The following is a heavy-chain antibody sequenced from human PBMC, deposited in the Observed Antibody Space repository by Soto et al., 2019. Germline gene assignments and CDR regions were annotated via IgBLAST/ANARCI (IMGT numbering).Heavy chain of an antibody. J-gene: IGHJ4*02. CDR2: ISGSGGST. Sequence: PGGSLRLSCAASGFTFSSYAMSWVRQAPGKGLEWVSAISGSGGSTYYADSVKGRFTISRDNSKNTLYLQMNSLRAEDTAVYYCAKRSVIRTKNGYFDYWGQGTLVTVSS. D-gene: IGHD3-16*02. CDR1: GFTFSSYA. CDR3: AKRSVIRTKNGYFDY. V-gene: IGHV3-23*01.